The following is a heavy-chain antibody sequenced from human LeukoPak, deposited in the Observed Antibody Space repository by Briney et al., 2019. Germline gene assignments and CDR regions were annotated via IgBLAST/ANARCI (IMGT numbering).Heavy chain of an antibody. CDR1: GGSISSYY. CDR3: ALGECGGNWGDYYYYMDV. D-gene: IGHD4-23*01. Sequence: SETLSLTRTVSGGSISSYYWSWIRQPPGKGLEWIGYIYYSGSTNYNPSLKSRVTISVDTSKNQFSLKLSSVTAADTAVYYCALGECGGNWGDYYYYMDVWGKGTTVTVSS. J-gene: IGHJ6*03. CDR2: IYYSGST. V-gene: IGHV4-59*01.